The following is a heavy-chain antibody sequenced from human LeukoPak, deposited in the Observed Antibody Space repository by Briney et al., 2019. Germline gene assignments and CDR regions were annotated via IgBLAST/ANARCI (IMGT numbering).Heavy chain of an antibody. J-gene: IGHJ4*02. V-gene: IGHV3-7*01. D-gene: IGHD4-17*01. CDR2: IKPDGGEK. CDR3: AREGSGHYFYFFDY. Sequence: GGSLRLSCAASGFTFSTYWMGWVRQTPGKGLEWVANIKPDGGEKYYVDPVKGRFTISRDNAKNSLYLQMNSLRAEDTAFYYCAREGSGHYFYFFDYWGQGALVTVSS. CDR1: GFTFSTYW.